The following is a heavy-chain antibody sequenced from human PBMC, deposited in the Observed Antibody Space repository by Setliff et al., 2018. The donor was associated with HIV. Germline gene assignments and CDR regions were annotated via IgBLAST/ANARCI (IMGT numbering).Heavy chain of an antibody. Sequence: GASVKVSCKASGYTFTSCFLHWVRQAPGQGLEYMGIINPSDGTTDYTQKFQDRVTITSDTSTSTVYMELRSLRSEDTAIYYCVKEYHTTATDTRVANYFDYWGQGTLVTVSS. J-gene: IGHJ4*02. D-gene: IGHD6-13*01. CDR3: VKEYHTTATDTRVANYFDY. CDR2: INPSDGTT. V-gene: IGHV1-46*01. CDR1: GYTFTSCF.